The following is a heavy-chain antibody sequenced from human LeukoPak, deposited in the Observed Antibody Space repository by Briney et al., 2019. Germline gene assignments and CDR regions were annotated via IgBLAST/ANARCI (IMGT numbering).Heavy chain of an antibody. J-gene: IGHJ5*02. V-gene: IGHV4-39*01. CDR1: GGSISSSSYY. D-gene: IGHD3-10*01. CDR3: ARQRITTVRGVNNWFDP. Sequence: SETLSLTCTVSGGSISSSSYYWGWIRQPPGKGLEWIGSIYYSGSTYYNPSLKSRVTISVDTSKNQFSLKLSSVTAADTAVYYCARQRITTVRGVNNWFDPWGQGTLVTVSS. CDR2: IYYSGST.